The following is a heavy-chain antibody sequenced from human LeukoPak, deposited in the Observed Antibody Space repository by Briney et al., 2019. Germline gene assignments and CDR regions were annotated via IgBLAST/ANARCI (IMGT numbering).Heavy chain of an antibody. D-gene: IGHD3-10*01. CDR2: INRSGST. CDR1: GGSFSGYF. Sequence: PSETLSLTCAVYGGSFSGYFWSWIRQPPGKGLEWIGEINRSGSTTYNPSLKSRVTISVDTSKNQLSLKLNSVTAADTAVYYCARFGTYWGQGILVTVSS. CDR3: ARFGTY. V-gene: IGHV4-34*01. J-gene: IGHJ4*02.